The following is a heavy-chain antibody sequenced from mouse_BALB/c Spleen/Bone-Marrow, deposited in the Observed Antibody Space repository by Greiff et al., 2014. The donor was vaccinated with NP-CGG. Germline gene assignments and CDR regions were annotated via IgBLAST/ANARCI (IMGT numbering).Heavy chain of an antibody. Sequence: VKLMESGPGLVAPSQSLSITCTVSGFSLTGYGVNWVRQPPGKGLEWLGMIWGDGTTDYNSALKSRLSINKDNSKSQVFLKMNSLQTDDTARYYCAREKYGNYYAMDYWGQGTLVTVSS. CDR1: GFSLTGYG. CDR3: AREKYGNYYAMDY. D-gene: IGHD2-10*02. V-gene: IGHV2-6-7*01. J-gene: IGHJ4*01. CDR2: IWGDGTT.